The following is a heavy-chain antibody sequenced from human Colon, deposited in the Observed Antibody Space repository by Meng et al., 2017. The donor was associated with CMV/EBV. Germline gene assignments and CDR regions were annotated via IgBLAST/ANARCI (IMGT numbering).Heavy chain of an antibody. CDR3: ARGDYDFWGGY. CDR2: ISSSGGTI. CDR1: GLSFSSYE. Sequence: GGSLRLSCVASGLSFSSYEMNWVRQAPGKGLEWIASISSSGGTIYYADSVKGRFTISRDNAKNSLYLQMNSLRAGDTAVYYCARGDYDFWGGYWGQGTLVTVSS. V-gene: IGHV3-48*03. D-gene: IGHD3-3*01. J-gene: IGHJ4*02.